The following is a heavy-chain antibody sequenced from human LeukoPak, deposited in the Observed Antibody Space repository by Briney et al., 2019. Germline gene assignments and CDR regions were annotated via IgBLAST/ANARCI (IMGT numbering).Heavy chain of an antibody. D-gene: IGHD3-9*01. Sequence: ASVKVSCKASGYTFTSYDSNWVRQATGQGLEWMGWMNPNSGNTGYAQKFQGRATTTRNTYISTGYMELSSLRSEDTAVYYCARGQDLYYGILTGYYVWIHFDYWGQGTLVTVSS. V-gene: IGHV1-8*01. CDR2: MNPNSGNT. J-gene: IGHJ4*02. CDR1: GYTFTSYD. CDR3: ARGQDLYYGILTGYYVWIHFDY.